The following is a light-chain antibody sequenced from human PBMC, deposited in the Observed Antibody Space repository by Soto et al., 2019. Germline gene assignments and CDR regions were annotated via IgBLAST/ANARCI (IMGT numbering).Light chain of an antibody. Sequence: DIQMTQYRYTLAAGVGDRVTITCRASQSISSWLAWYQQKPGKAPKRLIYAASTLQSGVPSRFSGSGSGTEFTLTISSLQPEDAATYYCLQLNTYPWTFGQGTKVDIK. V-gene: IGKV1-5*01. CDR3: LQLNTYPWT. J-gene: IGKJ1*01. CDR2: AAS. CDR1: QSISSW.